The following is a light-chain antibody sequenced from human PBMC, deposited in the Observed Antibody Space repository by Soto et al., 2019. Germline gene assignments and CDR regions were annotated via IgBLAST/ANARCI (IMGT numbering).Light chain of an antibody. CDR2: DTS. Sequence: EIVLTQSPGTLSLSQGEGATLSCRAVHSFSSNFLAWYQQKPGQAPRLLIYDTSIRATGIPARFSGSGSGTDFTLTISSLEPEDFAVYYCQQRNSWPPTFPFGQGTRLEI. CDR1: HSFSSNF. CDR3: QQRNSWPPTFP. J-gene: IGKJ5*01. V-gene: IGKV3-11*01.